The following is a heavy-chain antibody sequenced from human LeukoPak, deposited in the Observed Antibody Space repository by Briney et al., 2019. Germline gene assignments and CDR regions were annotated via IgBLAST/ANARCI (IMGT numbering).Heavy chain of an antibody. J-gene: IGHJ5*02. Sequence: SETLSLTCAVYGGSFSGYYWSWIRQSPGKGQEWIGSIYYSGSTYYNPSLKSRVTISVDTSKNQFSLKLSSVTAADTAVYYCARRVGYCSSTSCPGWFDPWGQGTLVTVSS. D-gene: IGHD2-2*01. V-gene: IGHV4-34*01. CDR3: ARRVGYCSSTSCPGWFDP. CDR2: IYYSGST. CDR1: GGSFSGYY.